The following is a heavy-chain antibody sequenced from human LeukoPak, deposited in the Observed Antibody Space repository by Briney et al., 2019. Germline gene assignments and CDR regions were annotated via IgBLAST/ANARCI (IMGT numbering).Heavy chain of an antibody. Sequence: PSETLSLTCAVHGASFSGYSWSWLRRPPGKGLEWIGEVNRLGHTIYNPSLKSRVTISIDTSTTQFSLILTSVTVADTAVYFCAGERVVSDHNWFDPWGQGTLVTVSS. CDR1: GASFSGYS. CDR3: AGERVVSDHNWFDP. V-gene: IGHV4-34*01. D-gene: IGHD6-25*01. CDR2: VNRLGHT. J-gene: IGHJ5*02.